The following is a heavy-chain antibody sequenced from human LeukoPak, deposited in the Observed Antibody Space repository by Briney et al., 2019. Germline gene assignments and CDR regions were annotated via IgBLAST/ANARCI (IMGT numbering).Heavy chain of an antibody. D-gene: IGHD3-10*01. Sequence: PSETLSLTCTVSGYSISSGYYWGWIRQPPGKGLEWIGSIYHSGSTYYNPSLKSRVTISVDTSKNQFSLKLSSVTAADTAVYYCASHAYYYGSGSSFSYYWGQGTLVTVSS. CDR3: ASHAYYYGSGSSFSYY. J-gene: IGHJ4*02. CDR1: GYSISSGYY. V-gene: IGHV4-38-2*02. CDR2: IYHSGST.